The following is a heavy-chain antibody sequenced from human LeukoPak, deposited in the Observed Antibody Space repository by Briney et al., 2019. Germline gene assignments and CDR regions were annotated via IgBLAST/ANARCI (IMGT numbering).Heavy chain of an antibody. CDR2: ISSSSSYI. CDR3: ARGLDSSSARDY. V-gene: IGHV3-21*01. J-gene: IGHJ4*02. D-gene: IGHD6-6*01. CDR1: GFTFSSYS. Sequence: GGSLRLSCAASGFTFSSYSMNWDRQAPGKGLEWVSSISSSSSYIYYADSVKGRFTISRDNAKNSLYLQMNSLRAEDTAVYYCARGLDSSSARDYWGQGTLVTVSS.